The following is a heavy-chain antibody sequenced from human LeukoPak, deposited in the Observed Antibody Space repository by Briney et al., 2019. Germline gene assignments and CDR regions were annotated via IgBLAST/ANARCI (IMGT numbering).Heavy chain of an antibody. V-gene: IGHV4-39*07. J-gene: IGHJ5*02. CDR3: ARGSGWYSNWFDP. Sequence: PSETLSLTCTVSGGSISSSPYYWGWIRQPPGKGLEWIGSIHYSSGSTYYNPSLKSRVTISVDTSKNQFSLKLSSVTAADTAVYYCARGSGWYSNWFDPWGQGTLVTVSS. CDR2: IHYSSGST. D-gene: IGHD6-19*01. CDR1: GGSISSSPYY.